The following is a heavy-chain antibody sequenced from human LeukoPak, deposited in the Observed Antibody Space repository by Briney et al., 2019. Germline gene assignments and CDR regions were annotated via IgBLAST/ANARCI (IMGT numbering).Heavy chain of an antibody. V-gene: IGHV3-23*01. J-gene: IGHJ4*02. CDR2: TSSSDDGT. CDR3: ARAPVTSCRGAFCYPFDL. CDR1: GFTFSSYW. D-gene: IGHD2-21*01. Sequence: PGGSLRLSCAASGFTFSSYWMSWVRQVPGKGLEWVSATSSSDDGTYHADSVRGRFTIYRDNFRNTLYLQMNRLRVEDAALYYCARAPVTSCRGAFCYPFDLWGQGVLVTVSS.